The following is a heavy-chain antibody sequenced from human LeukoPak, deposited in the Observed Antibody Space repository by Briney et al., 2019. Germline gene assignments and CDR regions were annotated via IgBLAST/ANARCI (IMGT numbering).Heavy chain of an antibody. D-gene: IGHD6-19*01. CDR2: IYYSGST. Sequence: SSETLSLTCTVSGASIGSSYWSWIRQSPGKGLEWIGYIYYSGSTLYNPSLNSRVGIFLDTSKNQFSLKMSSVTAADTAVYYCARAGYSSGWYDHFDYWGQGTLVTVSS. J-gene: IGHJ4*02. V-gene: IGHV4-59*01. CDR3: ARAGYSSGWYDHFDY. CDR1: GASIGSSY.